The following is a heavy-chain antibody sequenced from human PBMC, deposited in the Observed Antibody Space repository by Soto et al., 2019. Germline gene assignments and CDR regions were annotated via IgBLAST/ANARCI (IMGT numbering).Heavy chain of an antibody. CDR1: GGTFSSYA. CDR3: ARAYCGGDCYQIDAFDI. V-gene: IGHV1-69*06. D-gene: IGHD2-21*02. Sequence: SVQVSCKASGGTFSSYAISWVRQAPGQGLEWMGGIIPIFGTANYAQKFQGRVTITADKSTSTAYMELSSLRSEDTAVYYCARAYCGGDCYQIDAFDIWGQGTMVTVSS. J-gene: IGHJ3*02. CDR2: IIPIFGTA.